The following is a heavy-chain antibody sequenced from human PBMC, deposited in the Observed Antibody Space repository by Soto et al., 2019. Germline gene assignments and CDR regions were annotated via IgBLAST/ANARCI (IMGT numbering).Heavy chain of an antibody. V-gene: IGHV4-34*01. D-gene: IGHD4-17*01. CDR1: GGSFSGYY. CDR3: AGGYGNYYYYYMDV. Sequence: QVQLQQWGAGLLKPSETLSLTCAVYGGSFSGYYWSWIRQPPGKGLEWIGEINHSGSTNYNPSLKSRVTISVDTYKNQFSLKLSSVTAADTAVYYCAGGYGNYYYYYMDVWGKGTTVTVSS. CDR2: INHSGST. J-gene: IGHJ6*03.